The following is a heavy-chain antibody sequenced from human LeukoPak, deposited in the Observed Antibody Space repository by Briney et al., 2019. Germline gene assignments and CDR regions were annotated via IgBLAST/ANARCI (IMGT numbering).Heavy chain of an antibody. CDR3: AKDRGGYYYYYGMDV. D-gene: IGHD3-10*01. CDR1: GFTFSSYA. CDR2: ISGSGGST. V-gene: IGHV3-23*01. Sequence: GRSLRLSCAASGFTFSSYAMSWVRQSPRKGLEWVSGISGSGGSTYHADSVKGRFTISRDNSKNTLYLQMNSLRAEDTAVYYCAKDRGGYYYYYGMDVWGQGTTVTVSS. J-gene: IGHJ6*02.